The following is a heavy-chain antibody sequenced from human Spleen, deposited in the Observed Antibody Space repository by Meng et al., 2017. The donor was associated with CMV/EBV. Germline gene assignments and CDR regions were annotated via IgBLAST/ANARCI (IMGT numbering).Heavy chain of an antibody. V-gene: IGHV3-21*01. CDR3: ARLRKISAIFGGMDV. D-gene: IGHD3-3*01. CDR1: GFTFSSYE. J-gene: IGHJ6*02. Sequence: GGSLRLSCVVSGFTFSSYEINWVRQAPGKGLEWVSSISSSGRYTYYADSVKGRFTISRDNAQNSLYLQMNSLRAEDTAVYFCARLRKISAIFGGMDVWGQGAPVTVSS. CDR2: ISSSGRYT.